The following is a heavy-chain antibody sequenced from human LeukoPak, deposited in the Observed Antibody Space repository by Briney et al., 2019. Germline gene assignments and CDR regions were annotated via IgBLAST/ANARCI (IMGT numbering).Heavy chain of an antibody. J-gene: IGHJ4*02. CDR2: ISYTGTYI. D-gene: IGHD1-26*01. CDR3: VRDRGTYRPIDY. CDR1: GFTVSSNY. V-gene: IGHV3-21*04. Sequence: PGGSLRLSCAASGFTVSSNYMNWVRQAPGKGLEWVSSISYTGTYIYYADSVKGRFTISRDNAQNSLYLQMNSLRAEDTAIYYCVRDRGTYRPIDYWGQGTLVTVSS.